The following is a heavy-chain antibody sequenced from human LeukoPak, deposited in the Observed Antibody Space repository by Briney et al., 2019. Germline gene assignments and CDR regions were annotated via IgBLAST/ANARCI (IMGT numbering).Heavy chain of an antibody. CDR3: ARGRPRKSSGWYFGY. Sequence: SVKVSCKASGGTLSSYAISWVRQAPGQGLEWMGGIIPIFGTANYAQKFQGRVTITADESTSTAYMELSSLRSEDTAVYYCARGRPRKSSGWYFGYWGQGTLVTVSS. D-gene: IGHD6-19*01. J-gene: IGHJ4*02. CDR1: GGTLSSYA. V-gene: IGHV1-69*13. CDR2: IIPIFGTA.